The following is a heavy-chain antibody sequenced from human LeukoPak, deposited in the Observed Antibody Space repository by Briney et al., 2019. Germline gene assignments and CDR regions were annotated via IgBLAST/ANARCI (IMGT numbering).Heavy chain of an antibody. J-gene: IGHJ3*02. V-gene: IGHV3-23*01. D-gene: IGHD6-19*01. Sequence: GGSLRLPCAASVLTISSYAMSWVRQAPGKGLEWASVISGSGGSTYYADSVKGRFTISRDNSKNTLYLQMNSLRAEDMAVYYCAKYLAVAGYDAFDIWGQATMVTVSS. CDR3: AKYLAVAGYDAFDI. CDR2: ISGSGGST. CDR1: VLTISSYA.